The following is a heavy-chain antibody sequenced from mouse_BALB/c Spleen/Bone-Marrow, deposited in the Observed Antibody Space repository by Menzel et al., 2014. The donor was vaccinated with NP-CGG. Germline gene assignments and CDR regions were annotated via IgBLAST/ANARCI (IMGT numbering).Heavy chain of an antibody. Sequence: EVMLVESGGDSVQPGGSLRLSCATSGFKFTDYYMSWVRQPPGKALEWLGFIRDKGNGYTTEYSESVKGRFTISRDNSQSILYLHLNTLRAEDSATYYCTRGVIYDGHHAWYFDVWGAGTTVAVSS. CDR1: GFKFTDYY. J-gene: IGHJ1*01. CDR2: IRDKGNGYTT. D-gene: IGHD2-3*01. V-gene: IGHV7-3*02. CDR3: TRGVIYDGHHAWYFDV.